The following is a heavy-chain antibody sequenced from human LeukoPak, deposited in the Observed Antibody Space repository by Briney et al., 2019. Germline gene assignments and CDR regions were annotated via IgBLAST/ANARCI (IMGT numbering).Heavy chain of an antibody. CDR1: GGSISSGGYY. CDR3: ARDPKVGLRFLEWSD. J-gene: IGHJ4*02. D-gene: IGHD3-3*01. CDR2: IYHSGST. Sequence: SQTLSLTCTVSGGSISSGGYYWSWIRQPPGTGLEWIGYIYHSGSTYYNPSLKSRVTISVDRSKNQFSLKLSSVTAADTAVYYCARDPKVGLRFLEWSDWGQGTLVTVSS. V-gene: IGHV4-30-2*01.